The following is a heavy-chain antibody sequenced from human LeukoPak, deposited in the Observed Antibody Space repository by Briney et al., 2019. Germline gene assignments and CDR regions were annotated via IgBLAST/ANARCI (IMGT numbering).Heavy chain of an antibody. CDR1: GDSISSSRSY. J-gene: IGHJ4*02. D-gene: IGHD4-23*01. V-gene: IGHV4-39*01. CDR3: ARVGVRSTVE. Sequence: SETLSLTCTVSGDSISSSRSYWGWIRQPPGKGLEWIGSIYYSGSTYYNTSLKSRVTISVDTSKNQFSLKLSSVTAADTAVYYCARVGVRSTVEWGQGTLVTVSS. CDR2: IYYSGST.